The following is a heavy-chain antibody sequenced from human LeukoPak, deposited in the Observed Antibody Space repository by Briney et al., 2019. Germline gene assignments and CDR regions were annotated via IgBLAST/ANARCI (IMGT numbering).Heavy chain of an antibody. CDR1: GFIVSNNY. CDR2: LYSGGST. CDR3: ARVRGQYFFDY. J-gene: IGHJ4*02. Sequence: GGSLRLSCAASGFIVSNNYMSWVRQAPGKGLEWVSVLYSGGSTFHADSVEGRFTISRHNSKNTVYLQMNSLRAEDTAVYYCARVRGQYFFDYWGQGILVTVPS. D-gene: IGHD3-16*01. V-gene: IGHV3-53*04.